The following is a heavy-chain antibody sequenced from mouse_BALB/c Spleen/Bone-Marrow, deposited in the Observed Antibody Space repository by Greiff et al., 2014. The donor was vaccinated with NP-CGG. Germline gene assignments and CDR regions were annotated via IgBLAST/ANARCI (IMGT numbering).Heavy chain of an antibody. V-gene: IGHV1S81*02. J-gene: IGHJ3*01. CDR3: TRSGNYLFAY. D-gene: IGHD2-1*01. Sequence: QVQLKESGAGLVKPGASVRLSCKASGYTFTNYYMYWVKPRPGQGLEWIGEINPSNGGTNFNEKFKSKATLTVDKSSNTTYMQLSSLTSEDSAVYYCTRSGNYLFAYWGQGTLVTVSA. CDR2: INPSNGGT. CDR1: GYTFTNYY.